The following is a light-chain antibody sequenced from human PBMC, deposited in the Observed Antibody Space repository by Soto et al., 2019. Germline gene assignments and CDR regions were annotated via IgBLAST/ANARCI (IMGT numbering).Light chain of an antibody. J-gene: IGKJ1*01. Sequence: DIQMTQSPSSLSASVGDRVTITCRASQSISSYLNWYQQKPGKAPKLLIYAASSLQSGVPSRFSGSGYGTDFTLTISSLQPEDFANYYCQQSYSTPWTFGQGTKVEIK. V-gene: IGKV1-39*01. CDR3: QQSYSTPWT. CDR1: QSISSY. CDR2: AAS.